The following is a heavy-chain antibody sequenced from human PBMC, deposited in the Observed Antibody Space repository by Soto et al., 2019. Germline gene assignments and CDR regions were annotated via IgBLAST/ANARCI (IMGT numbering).Heavy chain of an antibody. Sequence: SPAPSLTCVITRDSLSIHNGRWGWVRLDPSRGLEWLGRTYYRSKWYYEYAVSVRGRITINPDTSKNQYSLQLNSVTPEDTAVYFCARGEQYSGRIFDYWGQGTLVTVSS. J-gene: IGHJ4*01. CDR3: ARGEQYSGRIFDY. CDR1: RDSLSIHNGR. D-gene: IGHD1-26*01. V-gene: IGHV6-1*01. CDR2: TYYRSKWYY.